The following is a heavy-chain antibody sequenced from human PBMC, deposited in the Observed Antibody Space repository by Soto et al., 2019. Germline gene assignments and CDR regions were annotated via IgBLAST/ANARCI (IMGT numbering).Heavy chain of an antibody. D-gene: IGHD3-22*01. CDR3: ARQIYDSDSGPNFQYYFDP. CDR1: GYSFAGYW. CDR2: IDPSDSQT. V-gene: IGHV5-10-1*01. Sequence: PGESLKISCKGSGYSFAGYWITWVRQMPGKGLEWMGRIDPSDSQTYYSPSFRGHVTISAAKSITTVFLQWSSLRASDTAMYYCARQIYDSDSGPNFQYYFDPRGKGTLVTVSS. J-gene: IGHJ4*02.